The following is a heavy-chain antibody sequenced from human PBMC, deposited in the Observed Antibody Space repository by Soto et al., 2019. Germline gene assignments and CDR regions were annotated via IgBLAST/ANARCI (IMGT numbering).Heavy chain of an antibody. CDR2: INTANGNT. CDR3: ARDSQVLTGYFAY. D-gene: IGHD3-9*01. J-gene: IGHJ4*02. CDR1: GYTFITYA. V-gene: IGHV1-3*04. Sequence: ASVKVSCKASGYTFITYAIHWVRQAPGQRLEWLAWINTANGNTKFSQKLQGRVTISSDTSASTAYMELSSLRSEDTAVYYCARDSQVLTGYFAYWGQGTLVTVS.